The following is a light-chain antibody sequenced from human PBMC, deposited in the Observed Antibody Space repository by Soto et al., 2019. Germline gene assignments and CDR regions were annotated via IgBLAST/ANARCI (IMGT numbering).Light chain of an antibody. Sequence: ENVLTQSPGTLSLSPGERATLSCRASQSVSSNLAWYQQKPGQAPNLLIFDASKRATGISARFSGSGSGTDFTLTISSLETEDFAVYYCQQHTNWPLTFGGGTKVDIK. J-gene: IGKJ4*01. CDR2: DAS. CDR1: QSVSSN. V-gene: IGKV3-11*01. CDR3: QQHTNWPLT.